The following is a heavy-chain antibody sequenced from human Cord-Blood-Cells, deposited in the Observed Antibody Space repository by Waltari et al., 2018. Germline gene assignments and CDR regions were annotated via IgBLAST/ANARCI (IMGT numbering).Heavy chain of an antibody. V-gene: IGHV4-39*01. D-gene: IGHD2-21*02. CDR3: ARLIVVVTAILDY. Sequence: QLQLQESGPGRVKPSETLSLTCTVSGGPLPRSSYDWRWIRQPPGKGLVWIGDNYYSGSTYYNPSLKSRVTISVDTSKNQFSLKLSAVTAADTAVYYCARLIVVVTAILDYWGQGTLVTVSS. CDR1: GGPLPRSSYD. CDR2: NYYSGST. J-gene: IGHJ4*02.